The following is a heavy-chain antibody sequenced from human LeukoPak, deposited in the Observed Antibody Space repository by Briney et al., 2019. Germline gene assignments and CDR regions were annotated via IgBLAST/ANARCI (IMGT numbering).Heavy chain of an antibody. J-gene: IGHJ5*02. D-gene: IGHD4-17*01. CDR2: INPNNGGT. Sequence: ASVKASCKTSGYTFTGYYLHWVRQAPGQGLQWMGWINPNNGGTTYPQKFQGRVTMTRDTSISTAYMELGSLISDDTAVYYCAKGGPLSDYGVTANWFDPWGQGTLVTVSS. CDR3: AKGGPLSDYGVTANWFDP. V-gene: IGHV1-2*02. CDR1: GYTFTGYY.